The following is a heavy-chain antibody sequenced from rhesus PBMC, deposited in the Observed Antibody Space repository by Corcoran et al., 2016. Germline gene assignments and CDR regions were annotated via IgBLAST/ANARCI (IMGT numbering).Heavy chain of an antibody. D-gene: IGHD6-31*01. Sequence: EVQLVETGGGLVQPGGSLRPSCAASGFPFSSYAMLWVGQAPGKGLEWISAINSGGGSTYYADSVKGRFTISRDNSKNTLSLQMNSLRAEDTAVYYCASIAAAGNPWGQGVLVTVSS. CDR2: INSGGGST. CDR3: ASIAAAGNP. J-gene: IGHJ4*01. V-gene: IGHV3S5*01. CDR1: GFPFSSYA.